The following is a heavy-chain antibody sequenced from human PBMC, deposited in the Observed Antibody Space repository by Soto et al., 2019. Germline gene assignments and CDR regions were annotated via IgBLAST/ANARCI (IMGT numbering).Heavy chain of an antibody. J-gene: IGHJ4*02. CDR1: GFTFSDHY. Sequence: EVQLVESGGGLVQPGGSLRLSCAASGFTFSDHYMDWVRQAPGKGLVWVGRAGNKAHSFTTEYAASVKGRFTISRDDSKNSLYLQMNSLKTEDTAVYYCVRLDGSYYPDYWGQGTLVTVSS. CDR3: VRLDGSYYPDY. CDR2: AGNKAHSFTT. V-gene: IGHV3-72*01. D-gene: IGHD1-26*01.